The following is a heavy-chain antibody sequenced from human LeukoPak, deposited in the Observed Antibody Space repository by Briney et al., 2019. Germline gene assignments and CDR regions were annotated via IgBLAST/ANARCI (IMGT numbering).Heavy chain of an antibody. J-gene: IGHJ4*02. CDR2: ISNNGEDT. CDR1: GLTFITYA. D-gene: IGHD6-19*01. Sequence: GGSLRLSCAASGLTFITYAFHWVRQAPGKGLEYVSAISNNGEDTYYADSVKGRFTISRGNSKNTLYLQMGSLRAEDMAVYYCVRGGGVVAGTYDYWGQGTLVTVSS. CDR3: VRGGGVVAGTYDY. V-gene: IGHV3-64*02.